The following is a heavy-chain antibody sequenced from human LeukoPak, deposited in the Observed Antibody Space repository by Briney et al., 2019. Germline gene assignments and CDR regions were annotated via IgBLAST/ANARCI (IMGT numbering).Heavy chain of an antibody. CDR2: IHYGGSS. Sequence: ASETLSPTCTVSGGSISSYYWSWIRQPPGKGLEWIGYIHYGGSSNYNPSLKSRVTISVDTSKNQFSLKLSSVTAADTAVYYCARAGAPYGSGNYYNSDVWGQGTTVTVSS. D-gene: IGHD3-10*01. V-gene: IGHV4-59*01. CDR3: ARAGAPYGSGNYYNSDV. J-gene: IGHJ6*02. CDR1: GGSISSYY.